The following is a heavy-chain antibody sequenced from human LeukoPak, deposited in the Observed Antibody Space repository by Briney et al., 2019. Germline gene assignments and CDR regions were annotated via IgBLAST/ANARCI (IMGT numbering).Heavy chain of an antibody. V-gene: IGHV4-39*01. CDR1: GGSTSSSSYY. Sequence: SETLSLTCTVSGGSTSSSSYYWGWIRQPPGKGLEWIGSIYYSGSTYYNPSLKSRVTISVDTSKNQFSLKLSSVTAADTAVYYCARHPLHIVGATLTFFDYWGQGTLVTVSS. J-gene: IGHJ4*02. D-gene: IGHD1-26*01. CDR2: IYYSGST. CDR3: ARHPLHIVGATLTFFDY.